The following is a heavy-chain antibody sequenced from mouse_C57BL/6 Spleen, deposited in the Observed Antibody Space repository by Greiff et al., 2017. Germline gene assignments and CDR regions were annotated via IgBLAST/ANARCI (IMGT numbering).Heavy chain of an antibody. D-gene: IGHD4-1*01. CDR2: IYPGDGDT. CDR3: ARWDFEGFAY. J-gene: IGHJ3*01. CDR1: GYAFSSSW. Sequence: QVQLQQSGPELVKPGASVKLSCKASGYAFSSSWMNWVKQRPGKGLEWVGRIYPGDGDTNYNGKFKGKATLTADKSSSTAYMQLSSLTSEDSAVYFCARWDFEGFAYWGQGTLVTVSA. V-gene: IGHV1-82*01.